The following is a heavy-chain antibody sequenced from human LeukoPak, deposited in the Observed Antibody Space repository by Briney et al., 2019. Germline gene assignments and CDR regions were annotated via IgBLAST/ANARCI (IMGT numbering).Heavy chain of an antibody. V-gene: IGHV1-24*01. CDR3: ATTVGAAAGPNWYFDL. J-gene: IGHJ2*01. CDR2: VDPEDGET. CDR1: GYTLTELS. D-gene: IGHD6-25*01. Sequence: GASVSLSCKVSGYTLTELSIHWVRQAPGKGLGWMGGVDPEDGETIYAQKCHGSITMTEDTSPDTAYIELSSLRSEDTVVYYCATTVGAAAGPNWYFDLWGRGPRLSVSS.